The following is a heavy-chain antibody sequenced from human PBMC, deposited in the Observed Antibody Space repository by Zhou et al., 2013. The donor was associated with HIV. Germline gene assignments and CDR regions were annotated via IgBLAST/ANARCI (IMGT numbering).Heavy chain of an antibody. D-gene: IGHD2-2*01. CDR1: GYSFNNFG. CDR2: ISAYNDKT. V-gene: IGHV1-18*01. CDR3: ARDTCTSTSCYFDY. J-gene: IGHJ4*02. Sequence: QVQLMQSGPEVKRPGASVKVSCKASGYSFNNFGVAWVRQAPGQGLEWMGWISAYNDKTNFAQNFQGRVTMTTDTSTSTAYMEVRSLRSDDTAVYYCARDTCTSTSCYFDYWGQGTLVTVSS.